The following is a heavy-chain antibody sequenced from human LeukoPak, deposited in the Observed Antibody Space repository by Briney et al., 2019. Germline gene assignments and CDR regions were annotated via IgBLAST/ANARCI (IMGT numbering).Heavy chain of an antibody. CDR1: GGSISSSSYY. Sequence: SETLSLTCTVSGGSISSSSYYWGWIRQPPGKGLERIGSIYYSGSTYYNPSLKSRVTISVDTSKNQFSLKLSSVTAADTAVYYCARQGYSWNSDYWGQGTLVTVSS. V-gene: IGHV4-39*01. CDR2: IYYSGST. J-gene: IGHJ4*02. D-gene: IGHD5-18*01. CDR3: ARQGYSWNSDY.